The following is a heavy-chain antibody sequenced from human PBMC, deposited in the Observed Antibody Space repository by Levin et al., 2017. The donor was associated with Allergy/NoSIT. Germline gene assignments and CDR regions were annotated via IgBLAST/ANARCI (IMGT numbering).Heavy chain of an antibody. Sequence: GGSLRLSCAASGFTFSSYGMHWVRQAPGKGLEWVAVISYDGSNKYYADSVKGRFTISRDNSKNTLYLQMNSLRAEDTAVYYCAKDSRWYSYFDYWGQGTLVTVSS. CDR3: AKDSRWYSYFDY. CDR2: ISYDGSNK. J-gene: IGHJ4*02. V-gene: IGHV3-30*18. D-gene: IGHD6-13*01. CDR1: GFTFSSYG.